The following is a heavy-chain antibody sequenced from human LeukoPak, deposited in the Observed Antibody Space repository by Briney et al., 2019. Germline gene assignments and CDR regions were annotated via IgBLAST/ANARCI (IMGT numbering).Heavy chain of an antibody. D-gene: IGHD3-3*01. CDR2: ISYDGSNK. CDR3: ASLPGHDFSEGYYYGMDV. V-gene: IGHV3-30-3*01. CDR1: GFTFSSYA. J-gene: IGHJ6*02. Sequence: PGGSLRLSCAASGFTFSSYAMHWVRQAPGKGLEWVAVISYDGSNKYYADSVKGRFTISRDNSKNTLYLQMNSLRAEDTAVYYCASLPGHDFSEGYYYGMDVWGQGTTVTVSS.